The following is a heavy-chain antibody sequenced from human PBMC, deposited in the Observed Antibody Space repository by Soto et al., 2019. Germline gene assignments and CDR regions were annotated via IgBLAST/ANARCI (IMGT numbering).Heavy chain of an antibody. V-gene: IGHV3-53*02. CDR3: AREAPMDV. CDR1: GFTVSSKY. J-gene: IGHJ6*02. CDR2: IWSAGLI. Sequence: DVQLVETGGGLIQPGGSLRLSCAASGFTVSSKYMSWVRQAPGKGLEWVSIIWSAGLIYYADSVRGRFTISRDISKNILYLEMTSLRADDTAVYYCAREAPMDVWGPGTTVTVSS.